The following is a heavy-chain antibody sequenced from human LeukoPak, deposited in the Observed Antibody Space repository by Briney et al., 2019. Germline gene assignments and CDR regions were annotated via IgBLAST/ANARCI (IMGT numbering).Heavy chain of an antibody. V-gene: IGHV3-30*04. CDR3: ARDTPRGLRLRFFDY. Sequence: GGSLRLSCAASGFTFSSYAMHWVRQAPGKGLEWVAVISYDGSNKYYADSVKGRFTISRDNSKNTLYLQMNSLRAEDTAVYYCARDTPRGLRLRFFDYWGQGTLVTVSS. D-gene: IGHD5/OR15-5a*01. J-gene: IGHJ4*02. CDR1: GFTFSSYA. CDR2: ISYDGSNK.